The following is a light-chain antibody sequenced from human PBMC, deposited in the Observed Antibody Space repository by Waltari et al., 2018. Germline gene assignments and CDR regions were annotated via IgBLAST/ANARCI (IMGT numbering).Light chain of an antibody. CDR2: RNN. Sequence: QSVVTQPPSASGTPGQRVTISCSGSSSNIGSYYVYWYQQLPGTAPKLVIYRNNQRPSGVPDRFSGSKSGTSASLAISGLRSEDEADYYCAVWDDSLSGPWVFGGGTKLTVL. J-gene: IGLJ3*02. CDR1: SSNIGSYY. V-gene: IGLV1-47*01. CDR3: AVWDDSLSGPWV.